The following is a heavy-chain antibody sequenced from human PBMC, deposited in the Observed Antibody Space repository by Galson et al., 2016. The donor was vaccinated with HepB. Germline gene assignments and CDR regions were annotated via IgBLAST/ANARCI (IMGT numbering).Heavy chain of an antibody. V-gene: IGHV3-66*02. D-gene: IGHD2-15*01. CDR2: LGSGGRI. CDR3: LPSGPDYYMGL. Sequence: SLRLSCAGSAFTVSNNHMSWVRQAPGKGLEWVSVLGSGGRIFYADSVKGRFTISRDNSMNTVFLQMNSLRTEDTAVYYCLPSGPDYYMGLWGTGTTVTVSS. CDR1: AFTVSNNH. J-gene: IGHJ6*03.